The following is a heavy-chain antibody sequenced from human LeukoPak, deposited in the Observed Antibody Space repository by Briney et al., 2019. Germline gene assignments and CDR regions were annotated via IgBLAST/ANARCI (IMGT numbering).Heavy chain of an antibody. CDR2: IYHSGST. J-gene: IGHJ6*03. CDR3: ARDRAGVGIRGPWYMDV. Sequence: SETLSLTCTVSGYSISSGYYWGWIRQPPGKGLEWIGSIYHSGSTYYNPSLKSRVTISVDTSKNQFSLKLSSVTAADTAVYYCARDRAGVGIRGPWYMDVWGTGTTVTVSS. CDR1: GYSISSGYY. V-gene: IGHV4-38-2*02. D-gene: IGHD3-10*01.